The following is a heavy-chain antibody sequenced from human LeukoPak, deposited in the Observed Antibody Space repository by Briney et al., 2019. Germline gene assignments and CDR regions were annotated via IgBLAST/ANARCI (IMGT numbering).Heavy chain of an antibody. CDR1: GGTFSSYA. J-gene: IGHJ5*02. V-gene: IGHV1-69*06. Sequence: SVKVSCKASGGTFSSYAISWVRQAPGQGLEWMGGITPIFGTANYAQKFQGRVTITADKSTSTAYMELSSLRSEDTAVYYCARGGITFGGVIVPNWFDPWGQGTLVTVSS. CDR3: ARGGITFGGVIVPNWFDP. D-gene: IGHD3-16*02. CDR2: ITPIFGTA.